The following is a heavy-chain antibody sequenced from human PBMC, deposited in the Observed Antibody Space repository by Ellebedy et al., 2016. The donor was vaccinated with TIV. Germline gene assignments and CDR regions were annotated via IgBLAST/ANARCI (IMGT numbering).Heavy chain of an antibody. J-gene: IGHJ2*01. D-gene: IGHD3-22*01. V-gene: IGHV1-24*01. CDR2: LDPENGEI. Sequence: AASVKVSCKVSGYTLTEVSMHWVRQAPGKGLEWMGGLDPENGEIMYAQKFQGRVAMTEDTSTDTAYLELSALRSEDTAVYFCATGEGSAYYDNGGSRAYWHFDLWGRGTLVTVSS. CDR3: ATGEGSAYYDNGGSRAYWHFDL. CDR1: GYTLTEVS.